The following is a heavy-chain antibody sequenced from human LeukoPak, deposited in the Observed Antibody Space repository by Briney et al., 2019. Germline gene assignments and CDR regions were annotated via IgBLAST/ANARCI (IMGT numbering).Heavy chain of an antibody. Sequence: GGSLRLSCAASGFTFSSYAMSWVRQAPGKGLEWVSAIESNGVNTYYLASVKGRFTISRDNSKNTLCLQMNSLRAEDTALYYCAKDRRFPDDVFDIWGHGTMVTVSS. CDR2: IESNGVNT. CDR3: AKDRRFPDDVFDI. D-gene: IGHD2-21*01. CDR1: GFTFSSYA. V-gene: IGHV3-23*01. J-gene: IGHJ3*02.